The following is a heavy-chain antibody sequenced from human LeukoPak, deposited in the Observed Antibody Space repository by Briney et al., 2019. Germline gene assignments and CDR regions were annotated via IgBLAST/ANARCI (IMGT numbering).Heavy chain of an antibody. CDR1: GFTFSDYY. V-gene: IGHV3-11*06. J-gene: IGHJ6*02. CDR2: ISGSGSYA. Sequence: GGSLRLSCAASGFTFSDYYINWSRQAPGKGLEWISYISGSGSYANYADSVKGRFTVSRDNAKNSLYLQMNSLRAEDTAVYYCARDRGYGLDVWGQGTTVTVFS. CDR3: ARDRGYGLDV.